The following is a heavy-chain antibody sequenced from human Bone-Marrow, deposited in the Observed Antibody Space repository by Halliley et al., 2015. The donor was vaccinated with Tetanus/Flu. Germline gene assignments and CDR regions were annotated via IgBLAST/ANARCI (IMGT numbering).Heavy chain of an antibody. CDR2: IDSRGRP. Sequence: LRLSCTVSGGAISGYYWSWVRQAPGRGLEWIGAIDSRGRPNYNPSLQSRVTISIDRARNQFSLKMTSMTAADTAIYYCARSRRAAGSSFFESWGQGILVTVSS. CDR1: GGAISGYY. CDR3: ARSRRAAGSSFFES. J-gene: IGHJ4*02. V-gene: IGHV4-4*08. D-gene: IGHD2-15*01.